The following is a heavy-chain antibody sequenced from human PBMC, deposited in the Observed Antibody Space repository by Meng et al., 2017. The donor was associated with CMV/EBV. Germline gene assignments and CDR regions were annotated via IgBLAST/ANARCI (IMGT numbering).Heavy chain of an antibody. D-gene: IGHD5-12*01. CDR3: AKEAGRYSGYDFGSYYYYYGMDV. Sequence: GESLKISCAASGFTFSSYGMHWVRQAPGKGLEWVAVIWYDGSNKYYADSVKGRFTISRDNSKNTLYLQMNSLRAEDTAVYYCAKEAGRYSGYDFGSYYYYYGMDVWGQGTTVTV. CDR2: IWYDGSNK. J-gene: IGHJ6*02. V-gene: IGHV3-33*06. CDR1: GFTFSSYG.